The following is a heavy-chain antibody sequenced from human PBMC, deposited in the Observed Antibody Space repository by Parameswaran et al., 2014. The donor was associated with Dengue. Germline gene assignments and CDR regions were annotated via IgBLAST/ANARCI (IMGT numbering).Heavy chain of an antibody. J-gene: IGHJ4*03. Sequence: PGKGLEWVSVIYSGGSTYYADSVKGRFTISRDNSKNTLYLQMNSLRAEDTAVYYCARDHGSGTTPDYWGQGTTVTVSS. CDR3: ARDHGSGTTPDY. CDR2: IYSGGST. D-gene: IGHD3-10*01. V-gene: IGHV3-53*01.